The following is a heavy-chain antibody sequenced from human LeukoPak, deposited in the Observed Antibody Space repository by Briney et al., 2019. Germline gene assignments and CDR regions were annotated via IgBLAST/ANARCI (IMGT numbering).Heavy chain of an antibody. CDR3: ARDREPWGRLRFYYYYYYMDV. D-gene: IGHD3-3*01. CDR2: ISGSGGST. V-gene: IGHV3-23*01. CDR1: GFTFSSYA. Sequence: PGGSLRLSCAASGFTFSSYAMSWVRQAPGKGLEWVSAISGSGGSTYYADSVKGRFTISRDNSKNTLYLQMNSLRAEDTAVYYCARDREPWGRLRFYYYYYYMDVWGKGTTVTVSS. J-gene: IGHJ6*03.